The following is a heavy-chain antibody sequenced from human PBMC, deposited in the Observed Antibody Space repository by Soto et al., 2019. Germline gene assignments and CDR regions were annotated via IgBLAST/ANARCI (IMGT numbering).Heavy chain of an antibody. V-gene: IGHV4-30-2*01. J-gene: IGHJ4*02. CDR3: ARGQVVAAQH. CDR1: GGSISSGGYS. Sequence: SETLSLTCAVSGGSISSGGYSWSWIRQPPGKGLEWIGYIYHSGSPYYNPSLKSRVTISVDRSKNQFSLKLSSVTAADTAVYYCARGQVVAAQHWGQGTLVTVSS. CDR2: IYHSGSP. D-gene: IGHD2-15*01.